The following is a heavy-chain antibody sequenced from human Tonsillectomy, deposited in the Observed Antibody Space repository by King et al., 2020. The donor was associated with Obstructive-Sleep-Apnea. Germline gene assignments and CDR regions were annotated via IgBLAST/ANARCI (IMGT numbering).Heavy chain of an antibody. CDR3: AKEGYYDSSGMGADAFDI. D-gene: IGHD3-22*01. V-gene: IGHV3-30*02. CDR1: GFTFSSFG. J-gene: IGHJ3*02. Sequence: VQLVEFGGGVVQPGGSLRLSCAASGFTFSSFGMHWVRQAPGKGLEWLSFIEYDGSYEYYADSVKGRFTISRDNSKNTLYLQMNSLRAEDTAVFYCAKEGYYDSSGMGADAFDIWGQGTMVTVSS. CDR2: IEYDGSYE.